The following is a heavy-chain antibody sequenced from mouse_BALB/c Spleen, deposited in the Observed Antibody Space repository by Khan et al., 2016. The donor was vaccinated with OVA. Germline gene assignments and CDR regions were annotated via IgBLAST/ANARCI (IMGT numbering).Heavy chain of an antibody. J-gene: IGHJ3*01. CDR1: GYTFTDFA. D-gene: IGHD1-1*02. V-gene: IGHV1S137*01. CDR2: ISTYYGDT. CDR3: SREGGHFRFAY. Sequence: QVHVKQSGAELVRPGVSVKISCKGSGYTFTDFAIHWVKQSHAKSLEWIGVISTYYGDTNYNQHFKGKATMTVDKSSSTAYMELARLTSEDSAIYYCSREGGHFRFAYWGQGTLVTVSA.